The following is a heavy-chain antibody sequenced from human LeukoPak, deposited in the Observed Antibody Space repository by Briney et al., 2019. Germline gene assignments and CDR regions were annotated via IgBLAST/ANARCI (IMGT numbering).Heavy chain of an antibody. CDR2: ISSNGGST. D-gene: IGHD3-22*01. CDR3: ARDSDSSGYYYGMDV. Sequence: GGSLRLSCAASGFTFSSYAMPWVRQAPGKGLEYVSAISSNGGSTYYANSVKGRFTISRDNSKNTLYLQMGSLRAEEMAVYYCARDSDSSGYYYGMDVWGQGTTVTVSS. V-gene: IGHV3-64*01. CDR1: GFTFSSYA. J-gene: IGHJ6*02.